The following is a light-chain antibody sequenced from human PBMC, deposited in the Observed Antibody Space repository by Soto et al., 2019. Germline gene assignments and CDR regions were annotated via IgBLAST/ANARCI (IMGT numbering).Light chain of an antibody. CDR3: QKYNSALALT. CDR2: AAS. Sequence: DIQMTQSPSSLSVSVGDRVTITCRASQGISNYLAWYQQKPGKVPKLLIYAASTLQSGVPSRFSGSGSGTDFTLTISSLQPEDVATYYCQKYNSALALTFGGGTKVEIK. V-gene: IGKV1-27*01. J-gene: IGKJ4*01. CDR1: QGISNY.